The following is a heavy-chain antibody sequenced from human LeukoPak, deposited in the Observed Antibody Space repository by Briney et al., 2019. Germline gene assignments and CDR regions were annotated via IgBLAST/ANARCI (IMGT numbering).Heavy chain of an antibody. CDR2: ISGYNGNT. D-gene: IGHD3-22*01. Sequence: ASVKVSCKASGFTGYYLHWVRQAPGQGLEWMGWISGYNGNTKYAQKLQGRVTMTTDTSTSTAYMELRSLRSDDTAVYYCARDSLQIYYDSSGYHLDAFDNWGQGTMVTVSS. CDR1: GFTGYY. J-gene: IGHJ3*02. CDR3: ARDSLQIYYDSSGYHLDAFDN. V-gene: IGHV1-18*04.